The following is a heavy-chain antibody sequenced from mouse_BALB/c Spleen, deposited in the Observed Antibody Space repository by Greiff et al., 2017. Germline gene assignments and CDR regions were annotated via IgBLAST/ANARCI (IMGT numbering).Heavy chain of an antibody. V-gene: IGHV2-9*02. J-gene: IGHJ4*01. CDR2: IWAGGST. Sequence: VKLMESGPGLVAPSQSLSITCTVSGFSLTSYGVHWVRQPPGKGLEWLGVIWAGGSTNYNSALMSRLSISKDNSKSQVFLKMNSLQTDDTAMYYCARRGTYGSSSYYAMDYWGQGTSVTVSS. CDR1: GFSLTSYG. CDR3: ARRGTYGSSSYYAMDY. D-gene: IGHD1-1*01.